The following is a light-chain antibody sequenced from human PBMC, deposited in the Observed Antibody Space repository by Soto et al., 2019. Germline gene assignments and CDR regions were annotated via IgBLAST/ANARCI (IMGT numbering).Light chain of an antibody. J-gene: IGKJ5*01. V-gene: IGKV3-20*01. Sequence: EIVLTQSPGSLSLSPGERATLSCRPSQTVTRNYLAWHQQKPGQTPRLLVYGASSRATGIPDRFSGSGSGTDFTLTISRLEPEDFAVYYCQQHGSSPITFGQGTRLEIK. CDR1: QTVTRNY. CDR3: QQHGSSPIT. CDR2: GAS.